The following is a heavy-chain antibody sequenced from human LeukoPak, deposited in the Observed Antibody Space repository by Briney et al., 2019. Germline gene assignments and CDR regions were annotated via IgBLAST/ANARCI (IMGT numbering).Heavy chain of an antibody. J-gene: IGHJ6*02. V-gene: IGHV1-58*02. CDR2: IVVGSGNT. CDR3: AAYPVDTAMAAPHYYYYYGMDV. Sequence: SVKVSCKASGFTFTSSAMQWVRQARGHRLEWIGWIVVGSGNTNYEQKFQERVSITRDMSTSTAYMELSSLRSEDTAVYYGAAYPVDTAMAAPHYYYYYGMDVWGQGTTVTVSS. D-gene: IGHD5-18*01. CDR1: GFTFTSSA.